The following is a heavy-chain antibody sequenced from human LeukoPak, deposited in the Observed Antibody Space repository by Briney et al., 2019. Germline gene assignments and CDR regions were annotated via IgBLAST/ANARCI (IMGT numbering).Heavy chain of an antibody. CDR2: IYHSGST. Sequence: SQTLSLTCTVSGGSISSGGYYWSWIRQPPGKGLEWIGYIYHSGSTYYNPSLKSRVTISVDRSKNQFSLKLSSVTAADTAVYYCAKDLVRLGETALAGSPYWGQGTLVTVSS. V-gene: IGHV4-30-2*01. CDR3: AKDLVRLGETALAGSPY. CDR1: GGSISSGGYY. J-gene: IGHJ4*02. D-gene: IGHD3-10*01.